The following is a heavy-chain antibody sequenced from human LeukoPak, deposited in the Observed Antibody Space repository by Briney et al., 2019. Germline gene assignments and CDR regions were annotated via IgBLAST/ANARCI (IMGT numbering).Heavy chain of an antibody. CDR3: ARDSDDSSGYYYGFDY. V-gene: IGHV3-48*03. Sequence: PGGSLRLSCAASGFTFSRYWMHWVRQAPGKGLEWVSYISSSGSTIYYADSVKGRFTISRDNAKNSLYLQMNSLRAEDTAVYYCARDSDDSSGYYYGFDYWGQGTLVTVSS. CDR1: GFTFSRYW. J-gene: IGHJ4*02. CDR2: ISSSGSTI. D-gene: IGHD3-22*01.